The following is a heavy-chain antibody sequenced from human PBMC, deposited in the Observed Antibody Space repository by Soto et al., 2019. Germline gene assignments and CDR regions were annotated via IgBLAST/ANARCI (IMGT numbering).Heavy chain of an antibody. V-gene: IGHV4-34*01. D-gene: IGHD3-10*02. CDR3: ARASYGCSGLNYYYGIDV. CDR2: INHSGST. Sequence: SETLSLTCAVYGGSFSVYYWSWIRQPPGKGLEWIGEINHSGSTNYNPSLKSRVTISVDTSKNQFSLKLSSVTAADTAVYYCARASYGCSGLNYYYGIDVWGQGTTVTVSS. J-gene: IGHJ6*02. CDR1: GGSFSVYY.